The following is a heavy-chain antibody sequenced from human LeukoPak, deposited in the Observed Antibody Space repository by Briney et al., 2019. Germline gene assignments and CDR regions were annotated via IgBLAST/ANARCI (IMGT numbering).Heavy chain of an antibody. D-gene: IGHD3-3*01. Sequence: ASVKVSCKASGYTFTGYYMHWVRQAPGQGLEWMGWINPNSGGTNYAQKFQGWVTMTRGTSISTAYMELSRLRSDDTAVYYCARDIDTISYYMDVWGKGTTVTVSS. V-gene: IGHV1-2*04. CDR1: GYTFTGYY. CDR3: ARDIDTISYYMDV. CDR2: INPNSGGT. J-gene: IGHJ6*03.